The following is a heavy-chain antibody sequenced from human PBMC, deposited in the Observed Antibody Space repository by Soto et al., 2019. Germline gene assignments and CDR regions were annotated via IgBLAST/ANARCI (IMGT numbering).Heavy chain of an antibody. V-gene: IGHV1-58*01. Sequence: SVKVSCKASGLTFTSSAARWVRQASGQRLEWIGWIVVGSGNTNYAQKFQERVTITRDMSTSTAYMELSSLRSEDTAVYYCAAGSYYDSSGYYWPYYYGMDVWGQGTTVTVSS. CDR3: AAGSYYDSSGYYWPYYYGMDV. CDR1: GLTFTSSA. J-gene: IGHJ6*02. D-gene: IGHD3-22*01. CDR2: IVVGSGNT.